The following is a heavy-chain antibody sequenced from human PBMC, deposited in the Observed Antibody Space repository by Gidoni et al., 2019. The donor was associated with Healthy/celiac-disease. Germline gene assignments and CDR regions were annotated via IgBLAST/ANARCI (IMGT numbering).Heavy chain of an antibody. CDR1: GGTFSSYA. CDR2: IIPILGIA. CDR3: ATEPSSGSYSYYYYYMDV. D-gene: IGHD3-10*01. V-gene: IGHV1-69*04. J-gene: IGHJ6*03. Sequence: QVQLVQSGAEVKKPGSSVKVSCKASGGTFSSYAISWVRQAPGQGLEWMGRIIPILGIANYAQKFQGRVTITADKSTSTAYMELSSLRSEDTAVYYCATEPSSGSYSYYYYYMDVWGKGTTVTVSS.